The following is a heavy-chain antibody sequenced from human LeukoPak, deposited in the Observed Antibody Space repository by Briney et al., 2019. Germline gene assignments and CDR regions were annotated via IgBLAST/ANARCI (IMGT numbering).Heavy chain of an antibody. CDR1: GFTFTNAW. Sequence: PGGSLRLSCAASGFTFTNAWMSWVRQAPGKGLEWVGRIRSKAGGGTTDYASPVKGRFTISRDDSKNMVYLQMNSLKLEDTAVYHCTTDSSGYYEGFYWGQGTPVTVSS. J-gene: IGHJ4*02. CDR3: TTDSSGYYEGFY. CDR2: IRSKAGGGTT. V-gene: IGHV3-15*01. D-gene: IGHD6-19*01.